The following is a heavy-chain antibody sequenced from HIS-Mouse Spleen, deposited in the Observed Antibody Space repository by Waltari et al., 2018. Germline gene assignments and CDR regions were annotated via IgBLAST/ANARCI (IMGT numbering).Heavy chain of an antibody. CDR2: IYYSGGT. V-gene: IGHV4-39*07. J-gene: IGHJ2*01. CDR1: GRPISSSSYY. Sequence: QLQLQESGPGLVKPSETLSLTCTVSGRPISSSSYYCGWIRQPPGTGPEWIGSIYYSGGTGDKPSLKGRVSRSVDTSKNQFSVKLSSVTAADTAVYYCAREIPYSSSWYDWYFDLWGRGTLVTVSS. CDR3: AREIPYSSSWYDWYFDL. D-gene: IGHD6-13*01.